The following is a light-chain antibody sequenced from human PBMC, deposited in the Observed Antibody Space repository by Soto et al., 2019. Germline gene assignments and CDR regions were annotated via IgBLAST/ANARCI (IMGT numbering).Light chain of an antibody. V-gene: IGKV3-20*01. CDR2: GAS. CDR1: QSVTSNY. CDR3: QQYGDSPQT. Sequence: EIVLTQSPATLSLSPGERATLSCRASQSVTSNYLAWYQQKPGQAPRLLIYGASSRATAIPDRFSGSGSGTDFTLTISRLEPEDLAVYHCQQYGDSPQTFCQGTKVEIK. J-gene: IGKJ1*01.